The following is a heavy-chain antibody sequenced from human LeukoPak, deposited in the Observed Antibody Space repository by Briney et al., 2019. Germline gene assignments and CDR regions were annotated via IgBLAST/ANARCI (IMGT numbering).Heavy chain of an antibody. CDR2: INHSGST. CDR1: GGSFSGYY. D-gene: IGHD6-13*01. Sequence: SETLSLTCAVYGGSFSGYYWSWIRQPPGKGLEWIGEINHSGSTNYNPSLKSRVTISVDTSKNQFSLKLSSVTAADTAVYYCARGPGIAAAGSFDYWGQGTLVTVSS. V-gene: IGHV4-34*01. J-gene: IGHJ4*02. CDR3: ARGPGIAAAGSFDY.